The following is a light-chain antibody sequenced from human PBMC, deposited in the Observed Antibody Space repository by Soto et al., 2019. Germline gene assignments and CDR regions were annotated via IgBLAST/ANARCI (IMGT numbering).Light chain of an antibody. V-gene: IGKV1-6*01. Sequence: AIQMTQSPSSLSASVGDRVTITCRASQGIRNDLGRYQQKPGKAPKLLIYGATTLQSEVPSRFSGSGSVTDFTLTISSLQPGDSATYYCLQHFNYPWTFGQGTKVEIK. CDR3: LQHFNYPWT. CDR2: GAT. CDR1: QGIRND. J-gene: IGKJ1*01.